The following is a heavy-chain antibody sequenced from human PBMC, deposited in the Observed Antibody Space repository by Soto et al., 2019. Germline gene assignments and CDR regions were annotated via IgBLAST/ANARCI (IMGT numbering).Heavy chain of an antibody. Sequence: QVQLQESGPGLVKPSETLSLTCTVSGGSISSYYWSWIRQPPGKGLEWIGYIYYSGSTNYNPSLKSRVTISVDTSKNQFSLKLSCVTAADTAVYYCARLIYGSGSYYFDYWGQGTLVTVSS. V-gene: IGHV4-59*08. D-gene: IGHD3-10*01. CDR3: ARLIYGSGSYYFDY. CDR2: IYYSGST. J-gene: IGHJ4*02. CDR1: GGSISSYY.